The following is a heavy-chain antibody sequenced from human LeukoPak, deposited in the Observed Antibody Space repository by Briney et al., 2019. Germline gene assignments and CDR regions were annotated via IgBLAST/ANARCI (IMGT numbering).Heavy chain of an antibody. CDR1: GFTFSDYY. CDR3: ARGDYDYYYYMDV. J-gene: IGHJ6*03. CDR2: ISSSCSTI. Sequence: PGGSLRLSCAASGFTFSDYYMSWIRQAPGKGLEWVSYISSSCSTIYYADSVKGRFTISRDNAKNSLYLQMNSLGAEDTAVYYCARGDYDYYYYMDVWGKGTTVTVSS. V-gene: IGHV3-11*04. D-gene: IGHD2-21*02.